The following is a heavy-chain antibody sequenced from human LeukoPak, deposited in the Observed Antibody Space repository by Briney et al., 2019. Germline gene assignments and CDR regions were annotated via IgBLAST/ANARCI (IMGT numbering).Heavy chain of an antibody. J-gene: IGHJ4*02. CDR2: IKQDGSEK. Sequence: GGSLRLSCAASGFTFSSYWMSWVRQAPGKGLEWVANIKQDGSEKCYVDSVKGRFTISRDNAKNSLYLQMNSLRAEDTAVYYCARDLYSSGWYSAETYYFDYWGQGTLVTVSS. D-gene: IGHD6-19*01. CDR3: ARDLYSSGWYSAETYYFDY. V-gene: IGHV3-7*03. CDR1: GFTFSSYW.